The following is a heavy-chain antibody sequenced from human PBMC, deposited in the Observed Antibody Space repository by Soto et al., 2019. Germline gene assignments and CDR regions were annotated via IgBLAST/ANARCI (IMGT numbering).Heavy chain of an antibody. D-gene: IGHD6-13*01. CDR2: IYWDDDK. V-gene: IGHV2-5*02. CDR1: GFSLSTSGVG. J-gene: IGHJ4*02. Sequence: QITLKESGPTLVKPTQTLTLTCTFSGFSLSTSGVGVGWIRQPPGKALEWLALIYWDDDKRYSPSLKSRLTXTXVTTNNQVVLTMTNMDPVDTATYYCAHTDPIAAAGDWGQGTLVTVSS. CDR3: AHTDPIAAAGD.